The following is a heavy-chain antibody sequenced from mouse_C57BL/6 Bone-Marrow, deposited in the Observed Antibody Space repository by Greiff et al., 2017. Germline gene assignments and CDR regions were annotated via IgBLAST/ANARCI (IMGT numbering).Heavy chain of an antibody. J-gene: IGHJ2*01. V-gene: IGHV1-19*01. CDR3: ARRGFGYDDY. CDR2: INPYNGGT. CDR1: GYTFTDYY. D-gene: IGHD2-2*01. Sequence: EVQLQQSGPVLVKPGASVKMSCKASGYTFTDYYMNWVKQSHGKSLEWIGVINPYNGGTSYNQKFKGKATLTVDKPSSTAYMELNSLTSEDSAVYYCARRGFGYDDYWGQGTTLTVSS.